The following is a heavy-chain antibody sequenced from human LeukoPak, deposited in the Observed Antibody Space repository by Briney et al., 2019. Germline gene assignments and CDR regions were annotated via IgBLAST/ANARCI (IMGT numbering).Heavy chain of an antibody. CDR3: ARGATYSSSWYWFDP. J-gene: IGHJ5*02. CDR1: GYTFTSYD. Sequence: ASVKVSCKASGYTFTSYDINWVRQATGQGLEWMGWMNPNSGNTGYAQKFQGGVTITRNTSISTAYMELSSLRSEDTAVYYCARGATYSSSWYWFDPWGQGTLVTVSS. CDR2: MNPNSGNT. D-gene: IGHD6-13*01. V-gene: IGHV1-8*03.